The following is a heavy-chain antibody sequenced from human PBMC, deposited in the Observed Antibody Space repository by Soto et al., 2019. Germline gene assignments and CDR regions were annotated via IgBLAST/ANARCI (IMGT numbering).Heavy chain of an antibody. V-gene: IGHV1-69*13. CDR1: GGTFSSYA. J-gene: IGHJ4*02. CDR2: IIPIFGTA. D-gene: IGHD3-9*01. Sequence: GASVKVSCKASGGTFSSYAISWVRQAPGQGLEWMGGIIPIFGTANYAQKFQGRVTITADESTSTAYMELSSLRSEDTAVYYCARNPRSYYEILGPPYYFDYWGQGTLVTVSS. CDR3: ARNPRSYYEILGPPYYFDY.